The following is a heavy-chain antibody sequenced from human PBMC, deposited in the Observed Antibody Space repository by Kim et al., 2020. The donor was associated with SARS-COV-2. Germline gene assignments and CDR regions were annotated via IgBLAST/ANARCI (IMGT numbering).Heavy chain of an antibody. CDR1: GGSISSSNW. CDR3: ARVPNSSGWWGWFDP. V-gene: IGHV4-4*02. Sequence: SETLSLTCAVSGGSISSSNWWSWVRQPPGKGLEWIGEIYHSGSTNYNPSLKSRVTISVDKSKNQFSLKLSSVTAADTAVYYCARVPNSSGWWGWFDPWGQGTLVTVSS. D-gene: IGHD6-19*01. CDR2: IYHSGST. J-gene: IGHJ5*02.